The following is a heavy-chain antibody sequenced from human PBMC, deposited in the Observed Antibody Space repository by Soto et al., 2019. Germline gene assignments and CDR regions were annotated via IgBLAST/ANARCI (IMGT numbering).Heavy chain of an antibody. D-gene: IGHD3-10*01. CDR1: GDSVSSNSAG. Sequence: SQTLSLTCDLCGDSVSSNSAGWNWIRQSPSRGLEWLGRTYYKSKCNNDYALSGKSRITINPDTSKNQFSLPLYSVTPEDTAVYYCTGITWFRGMDVWGQGTPVTVSS. V-gene: IGHV6-1*01. CDR3: TGITWFRGMDV. J-gene: IGHJ6*02. CDR2: TYYKSKCNN.